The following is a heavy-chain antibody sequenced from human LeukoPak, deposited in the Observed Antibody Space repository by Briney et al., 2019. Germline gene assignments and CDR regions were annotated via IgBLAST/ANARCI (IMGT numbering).Heavy chain of an antibody. CDR3: AKVAAAAGSGEGNWFDP. D-gene: IGHD6-13*01. CDR2: IRYDGSNK. V-gene: IGHV3-30*02. CDR1: GFTFSAYG. J-gene: IGHJ5*02. Sequence: SGGSLRLSCAASGFTFSAYGMHWVRQAPGKGLEWVAFIRYDGSNKYYADSVKGRFTISRDNSKNTLYLKMNSLRAEDTAVYYCAKVAAAAGSGEGNWFDPWGQGTLVTVSS.